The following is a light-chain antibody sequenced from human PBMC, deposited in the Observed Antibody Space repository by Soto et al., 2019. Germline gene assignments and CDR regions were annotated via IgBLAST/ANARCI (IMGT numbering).Light chain of an antibody. Sequence: SALTQPRSVSGSPGQSVTISCTGTSSYIGGYNYVSWYQQHPGKAPKLMIYTVTKRPSGVPDRFSGSKSDNTASLTISGLQADDEADYYCCSYAGSSSYVFGTGTKVTVL. CDR1: SSYIGGYNY. J-gene: IGLJ1*01. CDR3: CSYAGSSSYV. V-gene: IGLV2-11*01. CDR2: TVT.